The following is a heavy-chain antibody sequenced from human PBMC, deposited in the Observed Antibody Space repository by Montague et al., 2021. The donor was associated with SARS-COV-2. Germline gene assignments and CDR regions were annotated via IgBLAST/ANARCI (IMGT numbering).Heavy chain of an antibody. D-gene: IGHD3-22*01. Sequence: SLRLSCAASGFTFSSYEMNWVRQAPGKGLEWVSYISSSGSTIYYADSVKGRFTISRDNAKNSLYLQMSSLRAEDTAVYYCARDRRDVANYYDSSGYYLDAFDIWGQGTMVTVSS. CDR1: GFTFSSYE. CDR3: ARDRRDVANYYDSSGYYLDAFDI. CDR2: ISSSGSTI. V-gene: IGHV3-48*03. J-gene: IGHJ3*02.